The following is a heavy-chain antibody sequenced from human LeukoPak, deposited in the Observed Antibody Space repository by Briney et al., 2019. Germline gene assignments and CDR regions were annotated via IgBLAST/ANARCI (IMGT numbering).Heavy chain of an antibody. J-gene: IGHJ4*02. CDR2: INPNNGDT. CDR1: GYTFIDYS. D-gene: IGHD2-15*01. Sequence: ASVKVSCKASGYTFIDYSIHWARQAPGQGLEWMGEINPNNGDTNFAPEFQGRVTMTRDTSITTAFMELSSLRYADTAIYYCATHCSGAACFDYWGQGTLVTVSS. V-gene: IGHV1-2*02. CDR3: ATHCSGAACFDY.